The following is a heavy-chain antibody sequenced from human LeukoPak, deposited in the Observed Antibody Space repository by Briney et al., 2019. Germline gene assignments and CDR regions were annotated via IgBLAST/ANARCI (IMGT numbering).Heavy chain of an antibody. CDR1: GFTFSSYA. V-gene: IGHV3-30*04. D-gene: IGHD3-9*01. Sequence: GRSLRLSCEATGFTFSSYAMHWVRQAPGKGLEWVAVTSCDGSNKYYADSVKGRFTISRDNSKNTLYLQMNSLRAEDTAVYFCARDSTGYYPPDYWGQGTLVTVSS. CDR2: TSCDGSNK. J-gene: IGHJ4*02. CDR3: ARDSTGYYPPDY.